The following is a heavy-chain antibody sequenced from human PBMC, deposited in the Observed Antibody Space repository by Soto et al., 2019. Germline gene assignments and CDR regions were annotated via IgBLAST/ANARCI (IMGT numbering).Heavy chain of an antibody. CDR3: ARFPHYYYDSSGYDY. J-gene: IGHJ4*02. CDR2: INAGNGNT. V-gene: IGHV1-3*01. Sequence: GASVKVSCKASGYTFTSYVMHWVRQAPGQRLEWMGWINAGNGNTKYSQKFQGRVTITRDTSASTAYMELSSLRSEDTAVYYCARFPHYYYDSSGYDYWGQGTLVTVSS. CDR1: GYTFTSYV. D-gene: IGHD3-22*01.